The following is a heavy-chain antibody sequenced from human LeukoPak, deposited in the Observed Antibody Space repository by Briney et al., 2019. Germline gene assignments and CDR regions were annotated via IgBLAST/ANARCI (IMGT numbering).Heavy chain of an antibody. CDR2: IYTSGGT. CDR3: ARVSGLWQQLDVSYYYGMDV. CDR1: GGSISGYY. V-gene: IGHV4-4*07. D-gene: IGHD6-13*01. Sequence: NASETLSLTCTVSGGSISGYYWNWIRQPAGKGLEWIGRIYTSGGTNYNPSLKSRVTMSVDTSKNQFSLKLFSVTAADTAVYYCARVSGLWQQLDVSYYYGMDVWGQGTTVTVSS. J-gene: IGHJ6*02.